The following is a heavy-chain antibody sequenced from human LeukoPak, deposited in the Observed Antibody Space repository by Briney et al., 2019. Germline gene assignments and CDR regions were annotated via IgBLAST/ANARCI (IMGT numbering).Heavy chain of an antibody. J-gene: IGHJ4*02. CDR1: GFTFSSYS. CDR3: TTDVPGWELLFYFDY. V-gene: IGHV3-21*03. Sequence: PGGSLRLSCAASGFTFSSYSMNWVRQAPGKGLEWVSSISSSSSYIYYADSVKGRFTISRDNAKNSLYLQMNSLKTEDTAVYYCTTDVPGWELLFYFDYWGQGTLVTVSS. CDR2: ISSSSSYI. D-gene: IGHD1-26*01.